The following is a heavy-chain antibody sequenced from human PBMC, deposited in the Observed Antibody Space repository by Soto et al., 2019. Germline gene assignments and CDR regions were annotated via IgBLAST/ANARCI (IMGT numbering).Heavy chain of an antibody. V-gene: IGHV1-18*01. CDR2: ISAYNGNT. CDR1: GYTFTSYG. Sequence: QVQLVQSGAEVKKPGSSVKVSCKASGYTFTSYGISWVRQAPGQGLEWMGWISAYNGNTNYAQKLQGRVTMTTDTSTSTAYMELRSLRSDDSAVYYCARVEDIVLAPGGWFDPWGQGTLVTVSS. CDR3: ARVEDIVLAPGGWFDP. J-gene: IGHJ5*02. D-gene: IGHD2-2*01.